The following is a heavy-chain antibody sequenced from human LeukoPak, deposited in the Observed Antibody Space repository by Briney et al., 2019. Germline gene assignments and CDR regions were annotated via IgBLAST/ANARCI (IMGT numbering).Heavy chain of an antibody. CDR1: GYTFTSYD. D-gene: IGHD1-1*01. Sequence: ASVKVSCKASGYTFTSYDINWVRQAPGQGLEWMGWINPNSGGTNYAQKFQGRVTMTRDTSISTAYMELSRLRSDDTAVYYCARAATRTYYYYYYMDVWGKGTTVTVSS. CDR2: INPNSGGT. CDR3: ARAATRTYYYYYYMDV. J-gene: IGHJ6*03. V-gene: IGHV1-2*02.